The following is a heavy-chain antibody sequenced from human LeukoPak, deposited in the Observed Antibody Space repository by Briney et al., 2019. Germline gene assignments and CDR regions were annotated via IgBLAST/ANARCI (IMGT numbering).Heavy chain of an antibody. Sequence: SGPTLVNPTQTLTLTCSFSGFSLSSSGVGVGWIRQPPGKALEWLALIYWDDDKRYSPSLKSRLTIAQDTSKNEVVLTMTNVDPVDTATYYCAHAYCGRSSCHPYFYYNMDVWGKGTTVTVSS. V-gene: IGHV2-5*02. CDR1: GFSLSSSGVG. D-gene: IGHD2-21*01. J-gene: IGHJ6*03. CDR2: IYWDDDK. CDR3: AHAYCGRSSCHPYFYYNMDV.